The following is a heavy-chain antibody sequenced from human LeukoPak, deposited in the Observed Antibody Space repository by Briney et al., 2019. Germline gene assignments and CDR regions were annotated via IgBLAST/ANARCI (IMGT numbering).Heavy chain of an antibody. CDR2: ISGSGGST. CDR1: GFSFSRSW. CDR3: AKVAVASDY. J-gene: IGHJ4*02. V-gene: IGHV3-23*01. D-gene: IGHD6-19*01. Sequence: GGSLRLSCETSGFSFSRSWMSWVRQAPGKGLEWVSAISGSGGSTYYADSVKGRFTISRDNSKNTLYLQMNSLRAEDTAVYYCAKVAVASDYWGQGTLVTVSS.